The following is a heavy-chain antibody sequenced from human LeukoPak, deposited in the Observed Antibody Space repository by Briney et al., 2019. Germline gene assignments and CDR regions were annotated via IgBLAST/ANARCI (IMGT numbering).Heavy chain of an antibody. CDR2: IYYTGST. Sequence: SETLSLTCTVSGDSVSNGNYYWSWFRQPPGKALEWIGYIYYTGSTYYNPSLEGRVTVSVDTSRNQFSVKLSSVTAADTAVYYCARSQNYYGSGDYWSQGTLVTVSS. CDR3: ARSQNYYGSGDY. CDR1: GDSVSNGNYY. D-gene: IGHD3-10*01. V-gene: IGHV4-61*01. J-gene: IGHJ4*02.